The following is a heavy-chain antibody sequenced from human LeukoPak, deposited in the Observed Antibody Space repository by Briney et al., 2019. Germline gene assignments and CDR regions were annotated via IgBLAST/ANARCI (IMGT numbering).Heavy chain of an antibody. J-gene: IGHJ4*02. CDR1: GGTFSSYA. V-gene: IGHV1-69*13. D-gene: IGHD2-15*01. CDR3: ARGGGSYVPFDY. CDR2: IIPIFGTA. Sequence: GASVKVSCKASGGTFSSYATSWVRQAPGQGLEWMGGIIPIFGTANYAQKFQGRVTITADESTSTAYMELSSLRSEDTAVYYCARGGGSYVPFDYWGQGTLVTVSS.